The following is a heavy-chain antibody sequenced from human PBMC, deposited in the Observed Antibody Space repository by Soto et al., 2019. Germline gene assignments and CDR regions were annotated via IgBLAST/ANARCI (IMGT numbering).Heavy chain of an antibody. V-gene: IGHV4-30-4*01. D-gene: IGHD2-8*01. Sequence: PSETLSLTCTVSGGSISSGDYFWSWIRQPPGKGLEWIGYIYYSGSTYYNPSLKSRVTISGDTSKNQFSLRLSSVTAADTAVYYCAGEGYCTNGVCARRGIAYWGQGTLVTVSS. CDR3: AGEGYCTNGVCARRGIAY. CDR1: GGSISSGDYF. CDR2: IYYSGST. J-gene: IGHJ4*02.